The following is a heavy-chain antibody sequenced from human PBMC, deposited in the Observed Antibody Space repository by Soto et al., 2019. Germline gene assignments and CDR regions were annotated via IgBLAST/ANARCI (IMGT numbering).Heavy chain of an antibody. V-gene: IGHV1-69*06. CDR2: SIPILATA. CDR3: AREAGYCSRHSCYRDYGMEV. D-gene: IGHD2-2*01. Sequence: QVQLVQSGAEVKKPGSSVKVSCKASGGTFSSDAISGVRQAPGQGLEWVGGSIPILATANYGQKFQGRVTITADKSTITVYMELTSLRSQDTAVYYCAREAGYCSRHSCYRDYGMEVWGQGTPVTVSS. J-gene: IGHJ6*01. CDR1: GGTFSSDA.